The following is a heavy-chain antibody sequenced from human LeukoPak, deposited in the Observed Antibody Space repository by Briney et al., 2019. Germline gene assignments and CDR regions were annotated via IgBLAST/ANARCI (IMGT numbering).Heavy chain of an antibody. D-gene: IGHD5-24*01. Sequence: PSQTLSLTCTVSGGSISSGDYYWRWLRQPPGTGLEWVGYIYYSGSTYYNPSLKSRVTISVDTSKNQFSLKLSSVTAADTAVYYCARAILATIPYYFDYWGQGTLVTVSS. CDR2: IYYSGST. J-gene: IGHJ4*02. CDR1: GGSISSGDYY. CDR3: ARAILATIPYYFDY. V-gene: IGHV4-30-4*08.